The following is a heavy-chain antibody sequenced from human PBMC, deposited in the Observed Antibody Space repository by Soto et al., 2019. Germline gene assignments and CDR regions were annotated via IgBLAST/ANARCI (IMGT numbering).Heavy chain of an antibody. CDR2: LVPVFGTA. J-gene: IGHJ4*02. CDR1: GGTFSSLA. Sequence: QVQLVQSGAEVQKPGSSVKVSCKASGGTFSSLAISWVRQAPGQGLEWMGGLVPVFGTANYAQKFQDRVTITADKSTSTSYMELSSLRSEDTAVYYSARSPGVLDYWGQGTLVTVSS. D-gene: IGHD3-10*01. CDR3: ARSPGVLDY. V-gene: IGHV1-69*06.